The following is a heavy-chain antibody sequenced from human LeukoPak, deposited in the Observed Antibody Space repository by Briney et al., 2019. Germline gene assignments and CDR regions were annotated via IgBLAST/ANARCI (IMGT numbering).Heavy chain of an antibody. CDR1: GFTFDDYA. D-gene: IGHD6-25*01. J-gene: IGHJ6*02. CDR2: ISWNSGSI. Sequence: GGSLRLSCAASGFTFDDYAMHWVRQAPGKGLEWVSGISWNSGSIGYADSVKGRFTISRDNAKNSLYLQMNSLRAEDTALYYCAKSWVKQRPQTYYYSGMDVWGQGTTVIVSS. CDR3: AKSWVKQRPQTYYYSGMDV. V-gene: IGHV3-9*01.